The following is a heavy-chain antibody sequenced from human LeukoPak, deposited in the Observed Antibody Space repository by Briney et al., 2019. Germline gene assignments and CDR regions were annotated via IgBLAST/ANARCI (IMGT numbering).Heavy chain of an antibody. CDR1: GYNFGIFG. CDR2: ISANNGNT. Sequence: ASVKVSCKASGYNFGIFGISWVRQAPGQGLEWMGWISANNGNTNYAQNLQGRVTMTTDTSTSTAYMELRSLRSDDTAVYYCARVGVVVPAAWFDPWGQGTLVTASS. J-gene: IGHJ5*02. CDR3: ARVGVVVPAAWFDP. D-gene: IGHD2-2*01. V-gene: IGHV1-18*01.